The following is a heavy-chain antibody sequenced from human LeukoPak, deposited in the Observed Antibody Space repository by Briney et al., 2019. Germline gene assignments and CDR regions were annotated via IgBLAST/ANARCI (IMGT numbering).Heavy chain of an antibody. Sequence: ASVKVSCVASGCTFIRYDLTWVRQAPGQGLQWMGWISAYNGNTNYAQKLQGRVTMTTDTSTSTAYMELRSLRSDDTAVYYCARGTMLVDYWGQGTLVTVSS. V-gene: IGHV1-18*01. J-gene: IGHJ4*02. D-gene: IGHD3-10*02. CDR3: ARGTMLVDY. CDR2: ISAYNGNT. CDR1: GCTFIRYD.